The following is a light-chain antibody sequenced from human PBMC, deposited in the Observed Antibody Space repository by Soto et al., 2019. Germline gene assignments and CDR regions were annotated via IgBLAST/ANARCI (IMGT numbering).Light chain of an antibody. CDR1: QGISSL. CDR2: TAS. V-gene: IGKV1-12*01. Sequence: DIQMTQSPSSVSASVGDRVTITCRASQGISSLFAWYQQKPGKAPNLLIHTASSLQSGVPSRFSGSRSGTDFTLTISSLQPEDFATYYCQQANSFPLTFGGGTKVEIK. J-gene: IGKJ4*01. CDR3: QQANSFPLT.